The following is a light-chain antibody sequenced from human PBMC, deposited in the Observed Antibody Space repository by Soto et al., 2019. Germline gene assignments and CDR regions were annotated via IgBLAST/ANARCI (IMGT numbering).Light chain of an antibody. CDR1: QSVSSY. CDR2: DAS. Sequence: EIVLTQSPATLSLSPGERATLSCRASQSVSSYLAWYQQKPGQAPRLLIYDASSGATGIPARFSGSGSGTDFPLTISSLAHEDFAVYYCQQRSNWPTFGGGTKVEIK. CDR3: QQRSNWPT. J-gene: IGKJ4*01. V-gene: IGKV3-11*01.